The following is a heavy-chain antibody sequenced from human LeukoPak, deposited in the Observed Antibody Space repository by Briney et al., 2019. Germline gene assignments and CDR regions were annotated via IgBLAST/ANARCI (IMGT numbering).Heavy chain of an antibody. Sequence: GGSLRLSCAASGLAFSTYGMNWVRQAPEKGLEWVSYIDSSSSTIFYADSVKGRFTISRDNAKNSLYLQMNSLRDEDTALYYCATERPGFPMYFFDYWGQGNLVTVSS. J-gene: IGHJ4*02. CDR3: ATERPGFPMYFFDY. CDR1: GLAFSTYG. D-gene: IGHD1-14*01. V-gene: IGHV3-48*02. CDR2: IDSSSSTI.